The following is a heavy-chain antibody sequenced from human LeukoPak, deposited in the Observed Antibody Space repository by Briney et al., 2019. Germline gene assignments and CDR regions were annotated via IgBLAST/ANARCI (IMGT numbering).Heavy chain of an antibody. J-gene: IGHJ4*02. CDR1: GFTFGSYA. CDR3: ARINFAAASDS. D-gene: IGHD6-13*01. Sequence: GGSLRLSCAASGFTFGSYAMSWVRQAPGKGLEWVSTIGGGSETTSYADSAKGRFTISRDNSKNTLYLQMSSLRAEDTAVYYCARINFAAASDSWGQGTLVTVSS. V-gene: IGHV3-23*01. CDR2: IGGGSETT.